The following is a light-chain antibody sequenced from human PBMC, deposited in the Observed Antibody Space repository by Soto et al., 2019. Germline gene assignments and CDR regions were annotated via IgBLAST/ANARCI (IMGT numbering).Light chain of an antibody. J-gene: IGKJ4*01. V-gene: IGKV1-9*01. CDR3: QQVESYPST. CDR2: AAS. Sequence: IQLTQTPSSLSASVVDRVTITCLASQGISSFLAWYQQKPGKAPKLLIYAASSLQSVFPSRFSGSGFGTDFTLTITSLQPEDFATYYCQQVESYPSTFGGGTKVDIK. CDR1: QGISSF.